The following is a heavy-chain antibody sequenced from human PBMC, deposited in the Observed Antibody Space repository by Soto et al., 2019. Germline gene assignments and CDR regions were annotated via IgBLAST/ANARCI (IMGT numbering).Heavy chain of an antibody. CDR3: AKDLSREVATTTKMYYHYGMDV. Sequence: PGGSLRLSCAASGFTFRSYVMHWVRQAPGKGLEWVGIISYDGSNKYYVNSVKGRFTISRDNSNNPLYLQMNSLRAEDTAIYYCAKDLSREVATTTKMYYHYGMDVWGQGTTVTVSS. J-gene: IGHJ6*02. D-gene: IGHD5-12*01. CDR1: GFTFRSYV. V-gene: IGHV3-30*18. CDR2: ISYDGSNK.